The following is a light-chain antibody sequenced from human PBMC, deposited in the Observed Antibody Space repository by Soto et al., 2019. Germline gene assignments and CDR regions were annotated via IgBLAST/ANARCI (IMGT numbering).Light chain of an antibody. CDR2: RNN. J-gene: IGLJ2*01. V-gene: IGLV1-47*01. CDR1: SSNIGSTY. CDR3: GGWDDSLSGPV. Sequence: QSVLTQPPSASGTPGQRVNISCSGSSSNIGSTYVYWYRQFPGTAPKLLIQRNNQRPSGVPARFSGSKSGTSASLAISGLRSEDEADYYCGGWDDSLSGPVFGGGTQLTVL.